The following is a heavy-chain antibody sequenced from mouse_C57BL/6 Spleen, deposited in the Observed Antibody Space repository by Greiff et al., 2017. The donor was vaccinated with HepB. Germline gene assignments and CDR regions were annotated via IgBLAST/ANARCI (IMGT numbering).Heavy chain of an antibody. CDR3: ARGATVVATGFDY. D-gene: IGHD1-1*01. CDR2: INPNNGGT. J-gene: IGHJ2*01. Sequence: EVQLQQSGPELVKPGASVKIPCKASGYTFTDYNMDWVKQSHGKSLEWIGDINPNNGGTIYNQKFKGKATLTVDKSSSTAYMELRSLTSEDTAVYYGARGATVVATGFDYWGQGTTLTVSS. CDR1: GYTFTDYN. V-gene: IGHV1-18*01.